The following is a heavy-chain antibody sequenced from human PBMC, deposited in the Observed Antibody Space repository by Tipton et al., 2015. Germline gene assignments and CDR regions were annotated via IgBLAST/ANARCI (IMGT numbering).Heavy chain of an antibody. CDR2: ISASGGDT. CDR1: GFPFSAHG. V-gene: IGHV3-23*01. CDR3: ARVKWGRYDSNGYFFDL. J-gene: IGHJ2*01. Sequence: SLRLSCVASGFPFSAHGLNWVRQAPGKGLEWVSSISASGGDTFYTGSVQGRFTISRDNSKNTVYLQMNSLRAEDTAVYYCARVKWGRYDSNGYFFDLWGRGTLVTVSS. D-gene: IGHD3-22*01.